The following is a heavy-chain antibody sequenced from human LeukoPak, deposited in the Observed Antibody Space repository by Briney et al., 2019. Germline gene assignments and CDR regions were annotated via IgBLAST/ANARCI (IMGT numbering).Heavy chain of an antibody. CDR1: GYTFTSYY. V-gene: IGHV1-46*01. D-gene: IGHD2-2*01. CDR3: ARSGVRTPTDY. CDR2: INPGGNSA. J-gene: IGHJ4*02. Sequence: ASVKVSCKASGYTFTSYYIHWVRQAPGQGLECKGIINPGGNSATYVQEFQGRVTMTRDTSTSTVYMELNSLRSEDTAVYYCARSGVRTPTDYWGQGTLITVSS.